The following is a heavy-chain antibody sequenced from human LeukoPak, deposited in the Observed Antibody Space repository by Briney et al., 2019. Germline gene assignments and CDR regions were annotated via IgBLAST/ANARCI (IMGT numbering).Heavy chain of an antibody. D-gene: IGHD3-10*01. V-gene: IGHV4-38-2*01. CDR1: GHSISTGYY. J-gene: IGHJ6*04. CDR2: MSHNRGT. Sequence: PSETLSLTCAVSGHSISTGYYWGWIRQPPGKGLEWIGSMSHNRGTYYNPSLKSRVTISMDTSKNQISLRLTSVTAADTAVYYCASYYASGVSAYNYYGMDVWGKGATVTVSS. CDR3: ASYYASGVSAYNYYGMDV.